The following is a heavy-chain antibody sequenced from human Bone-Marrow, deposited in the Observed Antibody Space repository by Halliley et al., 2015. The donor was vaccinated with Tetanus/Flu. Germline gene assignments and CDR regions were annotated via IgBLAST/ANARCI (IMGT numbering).Heavy chain of an antibody. CDR2: PRDSET. V-gene: IGHV5-51*01. CDR3: ARHYSGYSFGEFYFFDY. Sequence: PRDSETNYSPPFQAQVTISADRSTRPAYLQWSSLKASDTAMYYCARHYSGYSFGEFYFFDYWGQGTLVTVSS. D-gene: IGHD3-22*01. J-gene: IGHJ4*02.